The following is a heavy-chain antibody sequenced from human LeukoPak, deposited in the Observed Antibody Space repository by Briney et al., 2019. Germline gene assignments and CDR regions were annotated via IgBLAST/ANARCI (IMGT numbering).Heavy chain of an antibody. CDR3: ATSSGGYGDYGFDY. J-gene: IGHJ4*02. CDR2: IYSAGST. D-gene: IGHD4-17*01. CDR1: GFTVSSNH. V-gene: IGHV3-53*01. Sequence: GGSLRLSCAASGFTVSSNHMSWVRQAPGKGLEWVSIIYSAGSTYYADSVKGRFTISRDNSKNTLYLQMNSLRAEDTAVYYCATSSGGYGDYGFDYWGQGTLVTVSS.